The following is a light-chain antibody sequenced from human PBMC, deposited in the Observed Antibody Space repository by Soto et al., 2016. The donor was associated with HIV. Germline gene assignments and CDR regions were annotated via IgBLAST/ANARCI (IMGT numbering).Light chain of an antibody. V-gene: IGLV3-19*01. CDR2: GKN. CDR1: SVTSYY. Sequence: ELIQDSVVSVALGQTVKITCQGDSVTSYYVSWYQQKPGQAPRLVIYGKNNRPSGIPDRFSGSSSGNTASLTITGAQAEDEADYYCNSRYTSDSHHYVFGTGTKVTVL. J-gene: IGLJ1*01. CDR3: NSRYTSDSHHYV.